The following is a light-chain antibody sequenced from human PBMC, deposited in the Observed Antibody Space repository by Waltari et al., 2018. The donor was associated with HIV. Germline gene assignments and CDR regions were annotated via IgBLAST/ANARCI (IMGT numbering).Light chain of an antibody. CDR1: QSVGSN. CDR3: QQYSNWPPGT. Sequence: EIVMTQSPVTLSVSPGERATLSCRASQSVGSNLAWYHQKPGQAPRLLIYGASTRATGIPARFSGSGSGTEFTLTISSLQSEDFAVYYCQQYSNWPPGTFGQGTKLEIK. CDR2: GAS. J-gene: IGKJ2*01. V-gene: IGKV3-15*01.